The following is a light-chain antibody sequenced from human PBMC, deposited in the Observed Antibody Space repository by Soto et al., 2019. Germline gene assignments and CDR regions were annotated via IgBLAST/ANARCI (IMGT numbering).Light chain of an antibody. Sequence: EIVMTQSPATLSVSPGERATLSCMASQNVGSNLAWYQQKPGRAPRLLIYGASTRATGIPARFSGSGSGTEFTLTISSLQSEDFAVYYCHQYGISPPRTFGQGTKVDIK. CDR1: QNVGSN. V-gene: IGKV3-15*01. CDR2: GAS. J-gene: IGKJ1*01. CDR3: HQYGISPPRT.